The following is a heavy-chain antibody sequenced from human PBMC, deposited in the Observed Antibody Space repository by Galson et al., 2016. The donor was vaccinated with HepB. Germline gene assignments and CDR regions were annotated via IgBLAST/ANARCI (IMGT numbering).Heavy chain of an antibody. CDR3: ALTIVGATLMNC. D-gene: IGHD1-26*01. V-gene: IGHV4-34*01. J-gene: IGHJ4*02. CDR2: INHSGST. CDR1: GGSFRGYY. Sequence: SETLSLTCAVYGGSFRGYYWSWIRQPPGKGLEWIGEINHSGSTNYNPSLKSRVAISVDTSKKQLSLKLRSVTAADTALYYCALTIVGATLMNCWGQGTLVTVSS.